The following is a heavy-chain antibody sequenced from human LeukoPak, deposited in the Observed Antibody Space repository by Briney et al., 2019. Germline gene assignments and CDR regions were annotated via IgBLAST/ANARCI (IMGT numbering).Heavy chain of an antibody. CDR2: FDAEDGKT. CDR3: AAARVLRFLEWLPDFDY. Sequence: ASVKVSCKVSGYSLTELPIQWVRQAPGERLEWMGGFDAEDGKTIYAQKFRGRVTMTEDTSTDTAYMELSSLRSEDTAVYYCAAARVLRFLEWLPDFDYWGQGTLVTVSS. CDR1: GYSLTELP. J-gene: IGHJ4*02. D-gene: IGHD3-3*01. V-gene: IGHV1-24*01.